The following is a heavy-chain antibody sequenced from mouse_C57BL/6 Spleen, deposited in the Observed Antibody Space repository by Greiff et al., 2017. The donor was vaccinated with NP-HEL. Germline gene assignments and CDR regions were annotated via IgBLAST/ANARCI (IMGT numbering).Heavy chain of an antibody. D-gene: IGHD1-1*01. CDR3: ARWGYYGSSYGGFDY. V-gene: IGHV1-80*01. Sequence: VQLQQSGAELVKPGASVKISCKASGYAFSSYWMNWVKQRPGKGLEWIGQIYPGDGDTNYNGKFKGKATLTADKSSSTAYMQLRSLTSEDSAVYFCARWGYYGSSYGGFDYWGQGTTLTVSS. J-gene: IGHJ2*01. CDR2: IYPGDGDT. CDR1: GYAFSSYW.